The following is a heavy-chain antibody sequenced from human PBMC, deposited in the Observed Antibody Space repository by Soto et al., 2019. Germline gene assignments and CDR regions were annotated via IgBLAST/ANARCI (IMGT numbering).Heavy chain of an antibody. CDR2: IYHSGST. J-gene: IGHJ4*02. CDR1: GGSISSSNW. Sequence: SETLSLTCAVSGGSISSSNWWSWVRQPPGKGLEWIGEIYHSGSTNYNPSLKSRVTISVDTSKNQFSLKLTSVTAADTAVYYCARGYGRNFDYWGQGTLVTVSS. V-gene: IGHV4-4*02. CDR3: ARGYGRNFDY. D-gene: IGHD5-18*01.